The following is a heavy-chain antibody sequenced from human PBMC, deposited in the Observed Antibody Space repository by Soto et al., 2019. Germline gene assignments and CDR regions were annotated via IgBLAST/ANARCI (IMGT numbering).Heavy chain of an antibody. CDR3: EGYCSGTSCYLGDVGTFDM. J-gene: IGHJ3*02. Sequence: PSETLSLTCTVSGGSIRSHYWSWIRQPPGKGVEWVGCGDYTGSTNYNPSLKSRVTISADTAKNQFSLKLSSVTAADTAVYYCEGYCSGTSCYLGDVGTFDMWGQGAVVT. V-gene: IGHV4-59*11. CDR1: GGSIRSHY. D-gene: IGHD2-2*01. CDR2: GDYTGST.